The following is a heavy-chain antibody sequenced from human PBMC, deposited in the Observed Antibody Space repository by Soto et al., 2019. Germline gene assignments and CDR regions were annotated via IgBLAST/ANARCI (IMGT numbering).Heavy chain of an antibody. V-gene: IGHV1-2*02. J-gene: IGHJ4*02. CDR1: GYTFTGYY. CDR2: INPNSGGT. D-gene: IGHD6-13*01. Sequence: QVQLVQSGAEVKKPGASVKVSCKASGYTFTGYYMHWVRQAPGQGLEWMGWINPNSGGTNYAQKLQGRVTMTRDTSISTAYMELSRLRSDDTAVYYCARDPIAAAGGSFDYWGQGTLVTVSS. CDR3: ARDPIAAAGGSFDY.